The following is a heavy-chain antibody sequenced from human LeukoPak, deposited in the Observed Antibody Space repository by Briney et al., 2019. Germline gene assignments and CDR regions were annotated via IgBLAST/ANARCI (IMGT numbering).Heavy chain of an antibody. Sequence: RWASVKVSCKASGYTFTSYGISWVRQAPGQGLEWMGWISAYNGNTNYAQKLQGRVTMTTDTSTSTAYMELRSLRSDDTAVYYCARDRASYSSGPLDIWGQGTMVTVSS. CDR1: GYTFTSYG. CDR3: ARDRASYSSGPLDI. V-gene: IGHV1-18*01. D-gene: IGHD6-19*01. CDR2: ISAYNGNT. J-gene: IGHJ3*02.